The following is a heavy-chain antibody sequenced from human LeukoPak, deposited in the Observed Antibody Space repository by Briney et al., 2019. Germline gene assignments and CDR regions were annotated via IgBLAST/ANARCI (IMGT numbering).Heavy chain of an antibody. J-gene: IGHJ6*03. Sequence: SETLSLTCTVSGGSISSYYRSWIRQPPGKGLEWIGYVYYSGSTNYNPSLKSRVTISVDTSKNQFSLKLSSVTAADTAVYYCARGGSESYRNYYYRDVWGKGTTVTVSS. V-gene: IGHV4-59*01. CDR1: GGSISSYY. CDR3: ARGGSESYRNYYYRDV. D-gene: IGHD3-10*01. CDR2: VYYSGST.